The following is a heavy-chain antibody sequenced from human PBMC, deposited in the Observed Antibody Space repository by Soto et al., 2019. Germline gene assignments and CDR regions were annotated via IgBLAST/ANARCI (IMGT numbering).Heavy chain of an antibody. Sequence: SETLSLTCTVSGGSISSYYWSWIRQPPGKGLEWIGYIYYSGSTNYNPSLKSRVTISVDTSKNQFSLELSSVTAADTAVYYCARGVVRGSGWYLQTYYYYYGMDVWGQGTTVTAP. V-gene: IGHV4-59*01. D-gene: IGHD6-19*01. CDR3: ARGVVRGSGWYLQTYYYYYGMDV. CDR2: IYYSGST. J-gene: IGHJ6*02. CDR1: GGSISSYY.